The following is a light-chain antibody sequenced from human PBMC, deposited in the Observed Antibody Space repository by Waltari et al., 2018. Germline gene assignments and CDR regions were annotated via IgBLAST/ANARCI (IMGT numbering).Light chain of an antibody. CDR2: KAS. J-gene: IGKJ1*01. CDR3: QHNYGTPPK. Sequence: DIQMTQSPSSLSASVGDRVTITCRASENVNNYLNWYQQKPGKAPKLLIYKASTLQSGVPSRFSGSGSGTDYTFTISSLQSEDVATYYCQHNYGTPPKFGQGTKVEIK. CDR1: ENVNNY. V-gene: IGKV1-39*01.